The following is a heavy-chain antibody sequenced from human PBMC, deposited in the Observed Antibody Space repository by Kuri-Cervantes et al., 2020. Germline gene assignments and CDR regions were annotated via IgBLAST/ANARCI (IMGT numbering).Heavy chain of an antibody. CDR2: ISFDGSDK. D-gene: IGHD6-13*01. V-gene: IGHV3-30*03. Sequence: GGSLRLSCAASGFTFSNHGMHWVRQAPGKGLEWVAVISFDGSDKSYADSVKGRFTISRDNSKNTLYLQMNSLRAEDTAVYYCARDGEQQQLVSWGQGTLVTVSS. CDR3: ARDGEQQQLVS. J-gene: IGHJ4*02. CDR1: GFTFSNHG.